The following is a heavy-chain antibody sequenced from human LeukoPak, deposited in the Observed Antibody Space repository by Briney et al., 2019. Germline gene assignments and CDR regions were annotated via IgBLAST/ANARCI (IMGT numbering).Heavy chain of an antibody. CDR3: ARAGVPAASEMDY. CDR1: GGTFSSYA. Sequence: SVKVSCKASGGTFSSYAISWVRQAPGQGLEWMGRIIPIFGTANYAQKFQRRITITTDEPTSKAYMALSSLRSEDTAVYYCARAGVPAASEMDYWGQGTLVTVSS. V-gene: IGHV1-69*05. D-gene: IGHD2-2*01. J-gene: IGHJ4*02. CDR2: IIPIFGTA.